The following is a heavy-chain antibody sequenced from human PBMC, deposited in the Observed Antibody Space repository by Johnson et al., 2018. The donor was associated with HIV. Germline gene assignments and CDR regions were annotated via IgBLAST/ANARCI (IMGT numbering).Heavy chain of an antibody. CDR1: GFTFSSYA. J-gene: IGHJ3*02. CDR2: ISGSGGSA. D-gene: IGHD3-22*01. CDR3: VRGFRSHTETEAPMIIAPGAFDI. V-gene: IGHV3-23*04. Sequence: VQLVESGGGVVQPGGSLRLSCAASGFTFSSYAMSWVRQAPGKGLEWVSAISGSGGSAYYADSVQGRFTISRDNSKNTLYLQMNSLRAEDTAVYYCVRGFRSHTETEAPMIIAPGAFDIWGQGTMVTVSS.